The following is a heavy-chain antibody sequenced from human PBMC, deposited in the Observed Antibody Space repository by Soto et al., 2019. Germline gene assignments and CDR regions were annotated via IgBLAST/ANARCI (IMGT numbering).Heavy chain of an antibody. V-gene: IGHV4-59*01. CDR2: IYYSEST. J-gene: IGHJ4*02. D-gene: IGHD4-17*01. CDR1: GGSISSFY. Sequence: SETLSLTCSVSGGSISSFYWSWIRQPPGKGLEWIGHIYYSESTIYNPSLKSRVTISVDMSKNQFSLRLSSVTAADTAVYYCARGGTVTPHFDYWGQGTLVTVSS. CDR3: ARGGTVTPHFDY.